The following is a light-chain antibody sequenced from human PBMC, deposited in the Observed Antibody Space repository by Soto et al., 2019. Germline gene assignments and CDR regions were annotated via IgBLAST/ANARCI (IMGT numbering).Light chain of an antibody. J-gene: IGKJ1*01. V-gene: IGKV3-20*01. CDR1: QSVSSTL. Sequence: EIVLTQSPVALSLSPGERATLSCRASQSVSSTLLTWYQQKPGQAPRLLIYGVSSRATGIPDRFSGSGSGTDFTLTISRLEPVDFAVYYCQQYGSSRTWTFGQGTKVDIK. CDR2: GVS. CDR3: QQYGSSRTWT.